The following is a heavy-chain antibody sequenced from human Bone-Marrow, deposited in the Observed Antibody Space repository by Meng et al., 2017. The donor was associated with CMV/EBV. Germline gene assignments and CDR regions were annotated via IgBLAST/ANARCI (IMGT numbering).Heavy chain of an antibody. CDR1: GCTFSSYG. V-gene: IGHV3-30*02. Sequence: GEYLKIHCAASGCTFSSYGLHWVRQAPGKGLEWVAFIRYDGSNKYHADSVKGRFTISRDNSKNTLYLQMNSLRAEDTAVYYWAKYFLRNWPDYWGQGTLVTVSS. J-gene: IGHJ4*02. D-gene: IGHD1-1*01. CDR2: IRYDGSNK. CDR3: AKYFLRNWPDY.